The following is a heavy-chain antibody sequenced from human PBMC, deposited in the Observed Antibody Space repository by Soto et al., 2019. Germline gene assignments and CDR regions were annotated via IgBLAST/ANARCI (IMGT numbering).Heavy chain of an antibody. V-gene: IGHV4-39*01. J-gene: IGHJ4*02. CDR1: GGSISSSSYY. D-gene: IGHD1-26*01. CDR3: ARQVVGATTPFDY. CDR2: IYYSGST. Sequence: QLQLQESGPGLVKPSETLSLTCTVSGGSISSSSYYWGWIRQPPGKGLEWIGSIYYSGSTYYNPSLKSRVTISVDTSKNQFSLKLSSVTAADTAVYYCARQVVGATTPFDYWGQGTLVTVSS.